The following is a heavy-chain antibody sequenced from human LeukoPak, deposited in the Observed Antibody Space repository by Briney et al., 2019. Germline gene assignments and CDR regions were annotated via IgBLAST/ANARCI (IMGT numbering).Heavy chain of an antibody. V-gene: IGHV4-31*03. CDR3: AGEDLSDCSGGSCAQDDAFDI. Sequence: SETLSLTCTVSGGSISSGGYYWSWIRQHPGKGLEWIGYIYYSGSTYYNPSLKSRVTISVDTSKNQFSLKLSSVTAADTAVYYCAGEDLSDCSGGSCAQDDAFDIWGQGTMVTVSS. CDR1: GGSISSGGYY. J-gene: IGHJ3*02. D-gene: IGHD2-15*01. CDR2: IYYSGST.